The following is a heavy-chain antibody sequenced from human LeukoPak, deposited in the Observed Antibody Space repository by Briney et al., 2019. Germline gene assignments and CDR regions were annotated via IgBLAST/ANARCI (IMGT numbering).Heavy chain of an antibody. D-gene: IGHD3-22*01. CDR2: IHDSGST. CDR3: ARVAPYYDLDY. J-gene: IGHJ4*02. Sequence: PSETLSLTCTVSGGSISSYYWSWIRQPPGKGLEWIGNIHDSGSTNYKTSLKSRVTISIDTSKNQFSLKLNSVTAADTAVYYCARVAPYYDLDYWGQGTLVTVSS. CDR1: GGSISSYY. V-gene: IGHV4-59*08.